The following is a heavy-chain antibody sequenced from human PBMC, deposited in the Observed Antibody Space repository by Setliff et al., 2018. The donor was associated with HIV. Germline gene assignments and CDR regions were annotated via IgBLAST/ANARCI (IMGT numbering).Heavy chain of an antibody. CDR2: SYYSGSS. CDR3: ARGLSIFGVATPGFYSFMDV. V-gene: IGHV4-59*11. CDR1: GVSSSSHY. J-gene: IGHJ6*03. Sequence: PSETLSLTCTVSGVSSSSHYWSWIRQPPGKGLEWIGFSYYSGSSNYNTSLKSRVSISVDTSKKQVSLRLNSVTAADTAVYYCARGLSIFGVATPGFYSFMDVWGKGTTVTVSS. D-gene: IGHD3-3*01.